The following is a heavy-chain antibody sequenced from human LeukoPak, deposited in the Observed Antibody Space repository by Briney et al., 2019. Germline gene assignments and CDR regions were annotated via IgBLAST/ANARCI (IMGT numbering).Heavy chain of an antibody. CDR3: ASGLELDY. CDR1: GFAFSNYW. Sequence: GGSLRLSCAASGFAFSNYWMSWVRQAPGKGLEWVASMKEDGTEEYSIDSVKGRFTISRDNAKNSLYLQMNSLRAEDTAVYYCASGLELDYWGQGTLVTVSS. V-gene: IGHV3-7*03. J-gene: IGHJ4*02. CDR2: MKEDGTEE.